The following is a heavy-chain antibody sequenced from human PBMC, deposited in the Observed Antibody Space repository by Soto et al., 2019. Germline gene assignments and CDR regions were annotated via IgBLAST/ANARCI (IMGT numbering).Heavy chain of an antibody. CDR3: ATNVAGTSPDKY. J-gene: IGHJ4*02. CDR2: IKSKIDGGTT. CDR1: GFTFGNAW. D-gene: IGHD6-19*01. V-gene: IGHV3-15*07. Sequence: GSLRLSCVASGFTFGNAWINWVRQAPGKGLEWVGRIKSKIDGGTTDFAAPVKGRFAISRDNAKNTLYLQMDSLRAEDTAVYYCATNVAGTSPDKYWGQGTLVTVSS.